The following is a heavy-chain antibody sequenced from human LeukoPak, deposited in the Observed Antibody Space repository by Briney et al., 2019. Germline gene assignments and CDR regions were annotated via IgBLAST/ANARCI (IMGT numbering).Heavy chain of an antibody. J-gene: IGHJ4*02. Sequence: GGSLRLSCAASEFSVSHNYMSWVRQAPGKGLEWVSVIHSDGTTHYADSVKGRFTISRDNSKNTLYLQMNSLRVEDTAMYYCARGSVRLYCSSTSCHRELDYWGQGTLVTVSS. D-gene: IGHD2-2*02. V-gene: IGHV3-53*01. CDR1: EFSVSHNY. CDR3: ARGSVRLYCSSTSCHRELDY. CDR2: IHSDGTT.